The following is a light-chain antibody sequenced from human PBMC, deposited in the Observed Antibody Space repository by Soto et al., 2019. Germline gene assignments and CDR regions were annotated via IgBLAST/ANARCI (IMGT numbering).Light chain of an antibody. CDR2: DAS. V-gene: IGKV3-11*01. J-gene: IGKJ5*01. Sequence: EILLTQSPATLSLSPGERATLSCRASQSVSSYLAWYQQKPGQAPRLLIYDASNRATGIPARFSGSGSGTDFTLTITSLESEDFAVYYCQQYYDWPITVGQGKRLENK. CDR1: QSVSSY. CDR3: QQYYDWPIT.